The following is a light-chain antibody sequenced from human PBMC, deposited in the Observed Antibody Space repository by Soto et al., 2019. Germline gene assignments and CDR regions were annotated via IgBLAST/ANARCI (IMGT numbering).Light chain of an antibody. V-gene: IGLV2-14*01. CDR3: SSYTSSSTRIV. CDR2: DVS. Sequence: QSVLTQPASVSGSPGQSITISCTGTSSDVGGYNYVSWYQQHPGKAPKLMIYDVSNRPSGVSNRFSGSKSGNTASLTISGLQAGDEADYYCSSYTSSSTRIVFGTGTKVTVL. J-gene: IGLJ1*01. CDR1: SSDVGGYNY.